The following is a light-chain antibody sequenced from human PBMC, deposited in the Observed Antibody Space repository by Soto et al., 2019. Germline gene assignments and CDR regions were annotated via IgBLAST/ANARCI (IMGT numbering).Light chain of an antibody. CDR2: SAS. CDR3: QQYNNWPPIT. CDR1: QSVRSK. V-gene: IGKV3-15*01. J-gene: IGKJ5*01. Sequence: ETVMARSPATLSLSPGETATLSCRASQSVRSKLAWYQQKPGPGPRLLIHSASTRATGIPARFSGSGSGTEFTLTISSLQSEDFAVYYCQQYNNWPPITFGQGTRLEIK.